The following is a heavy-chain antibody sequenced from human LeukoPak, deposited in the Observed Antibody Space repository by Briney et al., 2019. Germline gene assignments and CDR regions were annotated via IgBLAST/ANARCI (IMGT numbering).Heavy chain of an antibody. V-gene: IGHV1-46*01. CDR3: ARETTFDY. CDR1: GYTFTNFY. CDR2: INPSGAST. D-gene: IGHD4-11*01. J-gene: IGHJ4*02. Sequence: GASVKVSCKASGYTFTNFYMHWVRQAPGQGLEWMGIINPSGASTSYAQNFQGRLTMTRDTSTSTVYMELSSLRSEDTAVYYCARETTFDYWGQGTLVTVSS.